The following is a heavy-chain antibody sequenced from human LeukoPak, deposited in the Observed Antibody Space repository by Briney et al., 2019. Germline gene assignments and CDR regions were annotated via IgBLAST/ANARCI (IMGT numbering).Heavy chain of an antibody. V-gene: IGHV4-34*01. D-gene: IGHD3-10*01. CDR3: ARTYYYGSGSYSPPEAFDI. CDR1: GGSFSGYY. Sequence: SETLSLTCAVYGGSFSGYYWSWIRQPPGKGLEWIGEINHSGSTNYNPSLKSRVTISVDTSKNQFSLKLSSVTAADTAVYYCARTYYYGSGSYSPPEAFDIGGQGTMVTVSS. J-gene: IGHJ3*02. CDR2: INHSGST.